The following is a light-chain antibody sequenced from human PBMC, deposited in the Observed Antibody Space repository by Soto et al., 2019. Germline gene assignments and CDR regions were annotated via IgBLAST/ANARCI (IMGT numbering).Light chain of an antibody. CDR3: SSYTSSSLYV. CDR1: SSDVGGYNY. J-gene: IGLJ1*01. V-gene: IGLV2-14*01. CDR2: DVS. Sequence: QSALTQPASVSGSPGQSITISCTGTSSDVGGYNYVTWYQQHPGKAPKLMIYDVSNRPSGVSNRFSGSKSGNTASLTISGLPAEDEADYYRSSYTSSSLYVFGTGTKVTVL.